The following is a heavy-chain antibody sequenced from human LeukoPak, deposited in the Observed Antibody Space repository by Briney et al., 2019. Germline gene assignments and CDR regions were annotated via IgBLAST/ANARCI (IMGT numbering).Heavy chain of an antibody. Sequence: HPGRSLRLSCAASGFTFSTYGMHWVRQAPGKGLEYVSAISSNGVTTYYANSVKGRFTISRDNSKNTLYLQMGSLRPEDMAVYYCARKSYYGSGSYWSAFDIWGQGTMVTVSS. CDR3: ARKSYYGSGSYWSAFDI. V-gene: IGHV3-64*01. J-gene: IGHJ3*02. CDR2: ISSNGVTT. D-gene: IGHD3-10*01. CDR1: GFTFSTYG.